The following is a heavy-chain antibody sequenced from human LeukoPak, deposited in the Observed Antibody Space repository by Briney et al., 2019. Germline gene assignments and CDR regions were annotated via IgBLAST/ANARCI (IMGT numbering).Heavy chain of an antibody. Sequence: ASVKVSCKASGYTFTSYYMYWVRQAPGQGLEWMGLINPSGGSTSYAQRFQGRVTMTRDMSTSTVYMELSSLRSEDTAVYYCARNLIPEQLVLNFWGQGTLVTVSS. CDR3: ARNLIPEQLVLNF. CDR2: INPSGGST. CDR1: GYTFTSYY. D-gene: IGHD6-13*01. V-gene: IGHV1-46*01. J-gene: IGHJ4*02.